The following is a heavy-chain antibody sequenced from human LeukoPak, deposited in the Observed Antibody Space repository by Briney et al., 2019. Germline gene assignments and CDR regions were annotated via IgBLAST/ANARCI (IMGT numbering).Heavy chain of an antibody. CDR3: ARDRCAGGTCRRSYYYYTDV. Sequence: GGSLRLSCGASGFTFSYYYMTWIRPAPGKGLERVSYISSSGGTIDYIDSVKGRFTISRDNAKNSLYLQMNSLRAEDTAVYYCARDRCAGGTCRRSYYYYTDVWGKGTTVIVSS. D-gene: IGHD2-15*01. J-gene: IGHJ6*03. V-gene: IGHV3-11*01. CDR2: ISSSGGTI. CDR1: GFTFSYYY.